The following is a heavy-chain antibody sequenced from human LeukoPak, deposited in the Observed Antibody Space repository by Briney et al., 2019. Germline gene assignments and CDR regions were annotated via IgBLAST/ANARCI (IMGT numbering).Heavy chain of an antibody. D-gene: IGHD3-22*01. J-gene: IGHJ4*02. CDR1: GFTFSSYE. Sequence: GGSLRLSCAASGFTFSSYEMNWVRRAPGKGLEWVSYISSSGSTIYYADSVKGRFTISRDNARNSLYLQMNSLRAEDTAVYYCASHYDSSGRNRRFDYWGQGTLVTVSS. CDR3: ASHYDSSGRNRRFDY. CDR2: ISSSGSTI. V-gene: IGHV3-48*03.